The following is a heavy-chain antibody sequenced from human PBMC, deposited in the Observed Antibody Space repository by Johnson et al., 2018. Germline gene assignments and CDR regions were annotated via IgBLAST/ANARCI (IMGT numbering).Heavy chain of an antibody. D-gene: IGHD3-22*01. CDR2: IIPIFGTT. J-gene: IGHJ1*01. Sequence: QLVESGAEVKKPGSSVKVSCKASGGTFSNYAINWVRQAPGQGLEWMGGIIPIFGTTNYAQKFQGRVTITADESTSTAYMDLSSLRSEDTAVYYCAGTYYYDSSGYPAYFQHWGQGTLVTVSS. CDR1: GGTFSNYA. V-gene: IGHV1-69*01. CDR3: AGTYYYDSSGYPAYFQH.